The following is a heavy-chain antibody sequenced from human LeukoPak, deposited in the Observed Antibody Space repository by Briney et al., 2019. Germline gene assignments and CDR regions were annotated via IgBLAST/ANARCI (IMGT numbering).Heavy chain of an antibody. V-gene: IGHV2-5*01. D-gene: IGHD1-26*01. CDR3: ARKFEVAQREWEPAEGDAFDI. CDR2: IYWNDDK. Sequence: SGPTLVNPTQTLTLTCTFSGFSLSTSGVGVGWIRQPPGKALEWLALIYWNDDKRYSPSLKSRLTITKDTSKNQVVLTMTNMDPVDTATYYCARKFEVAQREWEPAEGDAFDIWGQGTMVTVSS. CDR1: GFSLSTSGVG. J-gene: IGHJ3*02.